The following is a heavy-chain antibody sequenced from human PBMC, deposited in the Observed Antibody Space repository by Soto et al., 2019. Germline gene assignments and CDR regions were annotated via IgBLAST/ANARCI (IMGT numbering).Heavy chain of an antibody. CDR2: IYYSGST. J-gene: IGHJ4*02. Sequence: QVQLQESGPGLVKPSETLSLTCTVSGGSISSYYWSWIRQPPGKGLEWIGYIYYSGSTNYNPSLKSRVTISVDTSKNQFSLKLSSVTAADKAVYYCAVGGELELFSFDYWGQGTLVTV. D-gene: IGHD1-26*01. CDR1: GGSISSYY. CDR3: AVGGELELFSFDY. V-gene: IGHV4-59*01.